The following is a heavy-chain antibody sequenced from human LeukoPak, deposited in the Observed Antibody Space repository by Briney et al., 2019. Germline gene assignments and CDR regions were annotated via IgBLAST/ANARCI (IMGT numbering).Heavy chain of an antibody. J-gene: IGHJ5*02. V-gene: IGHV4-59*01. CDR2: IYYSGST. Sequence: SETLSLTCTVSGGSISSYYWSWLRQPPGKGLEWIGYIYYSGSTNYNPSLKSRVTISVDTSKNQFSLKLSSVTAADTAVYYCARHYGPWGQGTLVTVSS. CDR3: ARHYGP. D-gene: IGHD3-16*01. CDR1: GGSISSYY.